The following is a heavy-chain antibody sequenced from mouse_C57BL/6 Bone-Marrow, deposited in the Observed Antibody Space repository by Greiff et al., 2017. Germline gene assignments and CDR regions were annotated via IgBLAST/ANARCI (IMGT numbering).Heavy chain of an antibody. CDR1: GYTFTDYY. CDR2: INPYNGGT. D-gene: IGHD4-1*01. CDR3: ARSSWGSFDY. V-gene: IGHV1-19*01. Sequence: VQLQQSGPVLVKPGASVKMSCKASGYTFTDYYMNWVKQSHGKSLEWIGVINPYNGGTSYNQKFKGKATLTVDKSSSTAYMELNSLTSEDSAVXYCARSSWGSFDYWGQGTTLTVSS. J-gene: IGHJ2*01.